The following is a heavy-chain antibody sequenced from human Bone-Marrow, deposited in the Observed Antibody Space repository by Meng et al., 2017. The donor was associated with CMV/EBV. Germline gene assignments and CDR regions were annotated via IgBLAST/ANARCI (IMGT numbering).Heavy chain of an antibody. V-gene: IGHV3-49*04. CDR3: APNGYYYYGMDG. CDR2: IKSKVYGGTA. CDR1: GFTFGDYA. J-gene: IGHJ6*02. Sequence: GGSLRLSCTISGFTFGDYAINWVRQAPGKGLEWVAFIKSKVYGGTAEYAASVKGRFTISRDDSKGIAYLQMDSLKTEDTAVYYCAPNGYYYYGMDGWGQGTTVTVSS. D-gene: IGHD1-1*01.